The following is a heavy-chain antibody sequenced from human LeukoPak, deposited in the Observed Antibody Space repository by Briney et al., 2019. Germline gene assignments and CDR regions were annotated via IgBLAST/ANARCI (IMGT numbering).Heavy chain of an antibody. CDR3: AKENGCSSTSCYMHAFDI. J-gene: IGHJ3*02. CDR2: ISGSGGRT. CDR1: GFTFSSYA. D-gene: IGHD2-2*02. V-gene: IGHV3-23*01. Sequence: GGSLRLSCSASGFTFSSYAMSWVRQAPGKGLEWVSAISGSGGRTYYADYVKGQFTIYRDNSKNTLYLQMNSLRAEDTAVYYCAKENGCSSTSCYMHAFDIWGQGTMVTVSS.